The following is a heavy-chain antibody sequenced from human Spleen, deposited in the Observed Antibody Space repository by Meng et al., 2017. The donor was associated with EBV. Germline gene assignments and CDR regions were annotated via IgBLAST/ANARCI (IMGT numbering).Heavy chain of an antibody. Sequence: QFPLQQMVVGLLKPSATLSPTCAVYGGSCGDSYWTWIRQPPGKGLEWIGEIDHSGSTNHSPSLKSRVTISVDSSKTQFSLKLTSVTAADTAVYYCSSLSDSGFYWGQGTLVTVSS. D-gene: IGHD2-15*01. V-gene: IGHV4-34*02. CDR2: IDHSGST. CDR3: SSLSDSGFY. CDR1: GGSCGDSY. J-gene: IGHJ4*02.